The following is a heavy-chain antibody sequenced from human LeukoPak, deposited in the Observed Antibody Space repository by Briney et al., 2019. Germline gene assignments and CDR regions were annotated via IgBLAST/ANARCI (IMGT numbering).Heavy chain of an antibody. CDR1: GGSITYHS. D-gene: IGHD3-10*01. CDR2: INHTGST. Sequence: SETLSLTCAVSGGSITYHSWTWIRQSPGQGLEWIGEINHTGSTNYNPSLQSRVTMSVDTSKNQFSLKLSEVTAADTAVYFCTTSGSWPYDYWGQGTLVTVSS. J-gene: IGHJ4*02. V-gene: IGHV4-34*01. CDR3: TTSGSWPYDY.